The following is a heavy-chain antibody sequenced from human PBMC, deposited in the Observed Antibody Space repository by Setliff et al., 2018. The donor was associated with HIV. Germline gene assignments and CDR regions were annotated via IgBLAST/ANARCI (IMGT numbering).Heavy chain of an antibody. CDR2: SSDTGSTT. V-gene: IGHV3-48*03. D-gene: IGHD3-22*01. CDR1: RFSFSNYH. J-gene: IGHJ3*02. Sequence: PRLTCVRSRFSFSNYHLNWVRQAPGEGLEWISYSSDTGSTTYYADSVKDRFTITRDNAKNSLYLQMNSLRAEDTAVYYCARVRKYYDSGTQAFDIWGQGTMVTVSS. CDR3: ARVRKYYDSGTQAFDI.